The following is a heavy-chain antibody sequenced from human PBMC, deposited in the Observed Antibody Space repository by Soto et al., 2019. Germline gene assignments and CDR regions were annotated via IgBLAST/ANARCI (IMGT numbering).Heavy chain of an antibody. J-gene: IGHJ4*02. Sequence: GGSLRLSCAASGITVITNYFSWVRQAPGQGLEWVSGIYSDGSTHYADSVKGRFTISRDNSKDTLYLQMNSLRAEDTAVYYCGKDKYYYGSGNYYNPLDYWGQGTLVTVSS. CDR3: GKDKYYYGSGNYYNPLDY. CDR1: GITVITNY. V-gene: IGHV3-66*01. CDR2: IYSDGST. D-gene: IGHD3-10*01.